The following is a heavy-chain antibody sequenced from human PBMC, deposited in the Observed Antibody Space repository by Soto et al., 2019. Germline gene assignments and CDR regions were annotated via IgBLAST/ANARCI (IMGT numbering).Heavy chain of an antibody. Sequence: QVQLVESGGGVVQPGRSLRLSCAASGFTFSSYGMHWVRQAPGKGLEWVAVISYDGSNKYYADSVKGRFTISRDNSKNTLYLQMNSLRAGDTAVYYCAKDGVYYYYYYGMDVWGQGTTVTVSS. D-gene: IGHD2-8*01. J-gene: IGHJ6*02. V-gene: IGHV3-30*18. CDR1: GFTFSSYG. CDR2: ISYDGSNK. CDR3: AKDGVYYYYYYGMDV.